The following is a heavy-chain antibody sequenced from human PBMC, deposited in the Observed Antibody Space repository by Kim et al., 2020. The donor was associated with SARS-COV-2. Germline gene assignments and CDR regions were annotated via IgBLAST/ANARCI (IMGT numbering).Heavy chain of an antibody. V-gene: IGHV4-39*01. CDR2: IYYSGKT. Sequence: SETLSLTCTVSGDSLNSNGYYWGWIRQPPGKGLEWIGSIYYSGKTYYNPSLSSRVTVSIHTSKSQFSLNLSSVTAADTAIYYCARQLELYYFFYYGLDVWGLGTTVTVSS. CDR1: GDSLNSNGYY. D-gene: IGHD1-7*01. CDR3: ARQLELYYFFYYGLDV. J-gene: IGHJ6*02.